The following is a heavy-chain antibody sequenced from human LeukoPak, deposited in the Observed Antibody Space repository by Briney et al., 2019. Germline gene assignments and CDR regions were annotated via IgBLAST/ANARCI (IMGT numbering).Heavy chain of an antibody. J-gene: IGHJ4*02. Sequence: KPSETLSLTCAVYGGSFSGYYWSWIRQPPGKGLEWIGEINHSGSTNYNPSLKSRVTISVDTSKNQFSLKLSSVTAADTAVYYCARAATGTTNFDYWGQGTLVTVSS. CDR1: GGSFSGYY. V-gene: IGHV4-34*01. D-gene: IGHD1-7*01. CDR2: INHSGST. CDR3: ARAATGTTNFDY.